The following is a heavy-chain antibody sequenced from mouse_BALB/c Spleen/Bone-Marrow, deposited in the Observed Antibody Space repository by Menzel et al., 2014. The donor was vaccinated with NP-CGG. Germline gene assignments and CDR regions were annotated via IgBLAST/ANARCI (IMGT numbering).Heavy chain of an antibody. CDR2: IDPENGNT. CDR3: ASYYGSSYDYFDY. CDR1: GFNIKDYY. J-gene: IGHJ2*01. V-gene: IGHV14-1*02. Sequence: VQLKHSGAELLRPGALVKLSCKASGFNIKDYYMHWVKQRPEQGLEWIGWIDPENGNTIYDPKFQGKASITADTSSNTAYLQLSSLTSEDTAVYYCASYYGSSYDYFDYWGQGTTLTVSS. D-gene: IGHD1-1*01.